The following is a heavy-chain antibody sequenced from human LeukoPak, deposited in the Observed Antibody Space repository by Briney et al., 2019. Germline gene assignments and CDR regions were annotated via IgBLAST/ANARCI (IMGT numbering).Heavy chain of an antibody. CDR2: INPAGTET. CDR3: ARQKGSGANWFDH. V-gene: IGHV3-7*01. CDR1: GFSFSAYW. D-gene: IGHD3-10*01. Sequence: GGSLRLSCAASGFSFSAYWMTWVRQAPGTGLEWVANINPAGTETYYVDPVKGRFTISRDNSKTTLFLQMGSLRAEDMAVYYCARQKGSGANWFDHWGQGTLVTVSS. J-gene: IGHJ5*02.